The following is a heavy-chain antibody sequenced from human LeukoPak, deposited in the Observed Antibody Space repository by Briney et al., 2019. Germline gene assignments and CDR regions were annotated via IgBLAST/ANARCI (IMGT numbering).Heavy chain of an antibody. CDR3: AREGATGDAFDI. CDR2: IDTSGGT. J-gene: IGHJ3*02. D-gene: IGHD5-12*01. Sequence: PSETLSLTCSVSGVSISSYYWSWVRQPAGKGLEWIGRIDTSGGTNCNPSLTSRVTISVDTSKNQFSLKLSSVTAADTAVYYCAREGATGDAFDIWGQGTMVTVSS. CDR1: GVSISSYY. V-gene: IGHV4-4*07.